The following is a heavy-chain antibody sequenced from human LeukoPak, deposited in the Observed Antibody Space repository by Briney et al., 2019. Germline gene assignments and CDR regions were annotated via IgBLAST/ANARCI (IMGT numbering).Heavy chain of an antibody. J-gene: IGHJ4*02. CDR3: AREFTRGYYYDSSGYLD. V-gene: IGHV3-21*01. CDR1: GFTFSSYS. Sequence: PGGSLRLSCAASGFTFSSYSMNWVRQAPGKGLEWVSSISSSSSYIYYADSVKGRFTISRDNAKNSLYLQMNSLRAEDTAVYYCAREFTRGYYYDSSGYLDWGQGTLVTVSS. D-gene: IGHD3-22*01. CDR2: ISSSSSYI.